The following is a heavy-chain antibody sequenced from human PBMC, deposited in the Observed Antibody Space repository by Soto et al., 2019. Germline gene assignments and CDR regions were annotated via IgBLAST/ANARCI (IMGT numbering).Heavy chain of an antibody. J-gene: IGHJ3*02. CDR3: AKDRGEMHYYDSSPDAFDI. CDR1: GGSISSYC. V-gene: IGHV4-59*01. D-gene: IGHD3-22*01. Sequence: SETLSLTCTLPGGSISSYCWSWIRQPPGKGLEWIGYIYYSGSTNYNPSLKSRVTISVDTSKNQFSLKLSSVTAADTAVYYCAKDRGEMHYYDSSPDAFDIWGQGTMVTVSS. CDR2: IYYSGST.